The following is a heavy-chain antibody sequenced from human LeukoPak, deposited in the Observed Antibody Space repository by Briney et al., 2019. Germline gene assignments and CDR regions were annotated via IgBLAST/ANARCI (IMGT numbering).Heavy chain of an antibody. J-gene: IGHJ4*02. CDR1: GGSISNYY. D-gene: IGHD2-15*01. Sequence: PSETLSLTCTVSGGSISNYYWSWIRQPAGKGLEWIGRIYSSGGYTNYNPSLRSRVTMSVDTSKNQFSLKLYSVTAADTAVYYCARHWGDEWCRFDYWGQGTLVTVSS. CDR3: ARHWGDEWCRFDY. CDR2: IYSSGGYT. V-gene: IGHV4-4*07.